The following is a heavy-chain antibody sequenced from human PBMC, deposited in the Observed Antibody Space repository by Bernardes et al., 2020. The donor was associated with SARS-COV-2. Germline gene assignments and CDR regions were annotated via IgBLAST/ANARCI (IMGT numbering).Heavy chain of an antibody. J-gene: IGHJ6*02. Sequence: GGSLRLSCAASGFTFSSYWMHWVRQVPGRGLVWLSRINTDGSSANYADSVKGRFTITRDNAKNTLWLQMNSLRAEDTAVYYCARQFDPYDFWSGHIDYGMDVWGQGTTVTVSS. CDR3: ARQFDPYDFWSGHIDYGMDV. D-gene: IGHD3-3*01. CDR2: INTDGSSA. CDR1: GFTFSSYW. V-gene: IGHV3-74*01.